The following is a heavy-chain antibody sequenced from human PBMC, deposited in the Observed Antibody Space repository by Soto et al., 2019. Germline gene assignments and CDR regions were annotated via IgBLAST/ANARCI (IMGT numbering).Heavy chain of an antibody. V-gene: IGHV4-59*08. CDR1: GGSISSYY. J-gene: IGHJ4*02. CDR3: ARHRGGWYFDY. CDR2: IYYSGST. Sequence: SETLSLTCTVSGGSISSYYWSWIRQPPGKGLEWIGYIYYSGSTNYNPSLKSRVTISVDTSKNQFSLKLSFVTAADTAVYYCARHRGGWYFDYWGQGTLVTVSS. D-gene: IGHD6-19*01.